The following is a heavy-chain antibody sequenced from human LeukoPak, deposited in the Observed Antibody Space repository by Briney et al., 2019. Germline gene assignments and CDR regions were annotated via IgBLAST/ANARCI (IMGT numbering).Heavy chain of an antibody. CDR3: ARDNRPPSELRYFDWLLPGDAFDI. J-gene: IGHJ3*02. V-gene: IGHV3-21*01. Sequence: GGSLRLSCAASGFTFSSYSMNWVRQAPGKGLEWVSSISSSSSYIYYADSVKGRFTISRDNAKNSLYLQMNSLRAEDTAVYYCARDNRPPSELRYFDWLLPGDAFDIWGQGTMVTVSS. D-gene: IGHD3-9*01. CDR1: GFTFSSYS. CDR2: ISSSSSYI.